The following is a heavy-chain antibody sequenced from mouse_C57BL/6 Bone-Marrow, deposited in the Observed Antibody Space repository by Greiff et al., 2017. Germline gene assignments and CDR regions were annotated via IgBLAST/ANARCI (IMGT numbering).Heavy chain of an antibody. CDR3: ARPYYSNYWYFDV. D-gene: IGHD2-5*01. CDR1: GYTFTSYW. J-gene: IGHJ1*03. CDR2: FYPGSGST. V-gene: IGHV1-55*01. Sequence: VKLKQPGAELVKPGASVKMSCKASGYTFTSYWITWVKQRPGQGLEWIGDFYPGSGSTNYNEKLKSKATLTVDTSSSTAYMQLSSLTSEDSAVYYCARPYYSNYWYFDVWGTGTTVTVSS.